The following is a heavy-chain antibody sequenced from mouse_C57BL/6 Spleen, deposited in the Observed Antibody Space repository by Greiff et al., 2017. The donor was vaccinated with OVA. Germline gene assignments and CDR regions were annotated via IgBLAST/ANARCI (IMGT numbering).Heavy chain of an antibody. J-gene: IGHJ1*03. Sequence: VQRVESGAELARPGASVKLSCKASGYTFTSYGISWVKQRTGQGLEWIGEIYPRSGNTYYNEKFKGKATLTADKSSSTAYMELRSLTSEDSAVYFCARRGYSNYEYCDVWGTGTTVTVSS. CDR3: ARRGYSNYEYCDV. D-gene: IGHD2-5*01. CDR2: IYPRSGNT. V-gene: IGHV1-81*01. CDR1: GYTFTSYG.